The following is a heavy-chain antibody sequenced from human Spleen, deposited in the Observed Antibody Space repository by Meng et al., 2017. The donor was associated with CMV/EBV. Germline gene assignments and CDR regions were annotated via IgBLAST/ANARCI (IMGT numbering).Heavy chain of an antibody. CDR1: VATSMRALTT. CDR2: LCHTGNT. D-gene: IGHD1-26*01. V-gene: IGHV4-39*07. CDR3: ARESGGRPSYYFDY. J-gene: IGHJ4*02. Sequence: SEPCPSPALSLVATSMRALTTITEKGLQCTASLCHTGNTHYNPSLKSRVIMSVDKSKNQISLKLSSVTAADTAVYYCARESGGRPSYYFDYWGQGTLVTVSS.